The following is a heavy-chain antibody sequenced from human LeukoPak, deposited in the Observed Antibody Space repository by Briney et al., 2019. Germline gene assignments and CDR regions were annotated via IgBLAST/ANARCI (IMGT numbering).Heavy chain of an antibody. Sequence: PSETLSLTCTVSGGSISSYYWSWIRQPPGKGLEWIGEINHSGSTNYNPSLKSRVTISVDTSKNQFSLKLSSVTAADTAVYYCARGGAVAGTGRTLWFDPWGQGTLVTVSS. CDR2: INHSGST. D-gene: IGHD6-19*01. V-gene: IGHV4-34*01. CDR3: ARGGAVAGTGRTLWFDP. CDR1: GGSISSYY. J-gene: IGHJ5*02.